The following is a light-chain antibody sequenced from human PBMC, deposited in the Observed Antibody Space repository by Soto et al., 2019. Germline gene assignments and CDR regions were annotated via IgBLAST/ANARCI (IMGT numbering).Light chain of an antibody. Sequence: DIQMTQSPSTLSASVGDRVTITCRASQSVSSWLAWYQQKPGKAPNLLIYKASTLESGIPSRFSGSGSGTEFTLTISILQPDDFATYYCQQYRSYSQTFGQGTKVEIK. CDR3: QQYRSYSQT. CDR1: QSVSSW. V-gene: IGKV1-5*03. J-gene: IGKJ1*01. CDR2: KAS.